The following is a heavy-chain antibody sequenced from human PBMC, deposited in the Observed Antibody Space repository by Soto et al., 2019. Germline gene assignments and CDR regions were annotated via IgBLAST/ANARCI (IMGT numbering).Heavy chain of an antibody. CDR1: GGSISSGGYY. V-gene: IGHV4-31*03. Sequence: QVQLQESGPGLVKPSQTLSLTCTVSGGSISSGGYYWTWIRQHPGKGLEWIGYIYYSGSTYYNPSLKSRVTRSVDACKSQVALKLSSVTAADTAVYCCARSVFPWGQGTLVTVSS. CDR2: IYYSGST. J-gene: IGHJ5*02. CDR3: ARSVFP.